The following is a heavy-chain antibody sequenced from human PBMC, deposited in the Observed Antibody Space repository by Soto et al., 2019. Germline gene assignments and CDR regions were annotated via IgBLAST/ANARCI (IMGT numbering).Heavy chain of an antibody. V-gene: IGHV3-21*01. CDR2: ISSSSSYI. J-gene: IGHJ4*02. CDR1: GFTFSSYS. CDR3: ARDIAAAEGNDY. Sequence: GGSLRLSCASSGFTFSSYSMNWVRQAPGKGLEWVSSISSSSSYIYYADSVKGRFTISRDNAKNSLYLQMNSLRAEDTAVYYCARDIAAAEGNDYWGQGTLVTVSS. D-gene: IGHD6-13*01.